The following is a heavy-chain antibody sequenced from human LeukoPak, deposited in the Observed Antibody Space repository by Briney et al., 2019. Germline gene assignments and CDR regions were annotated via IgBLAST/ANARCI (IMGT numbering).Heavy chain of an antibody. V-gene: IGHV3-64*01. CDR1: GFTFDNYA. CDR3: ARDVREGYFDY. CDR2: ISGNGDST. Sequence: GGSLRLSCAASGFTFDNYAMHWVRQAPGKGLEYVSGISGNGDSTHYANSVQGRFIISRDNSKNTLYLQMSSLRDEDMAVFYCARDVREGYFDYWGQGTLVTVSS. J-gene: IGHJ4*02.